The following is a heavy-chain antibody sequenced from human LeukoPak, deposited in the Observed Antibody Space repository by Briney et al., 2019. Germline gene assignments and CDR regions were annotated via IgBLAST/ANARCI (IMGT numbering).Heavy chain of an antibody. CDR3: ARLGGGLAIGGEQDY. Sequence: GGSLRLSCAASGFTFSSYEMNWVRQAPGKGLEWVSYISSSGSTIYYADSVKGRFTISRDNAKNSLYLQMNSLRAEDTAVYYCARLGGGLAIGGEQDYWGQGTLVTVSS. CDR1: GFTFSSYE. CDR2: ISSSGSTI. J-gene: IGHJ4*02. D-gene: IGHD3/OR15-3a*01. V-gene: IGHV3-48*03.